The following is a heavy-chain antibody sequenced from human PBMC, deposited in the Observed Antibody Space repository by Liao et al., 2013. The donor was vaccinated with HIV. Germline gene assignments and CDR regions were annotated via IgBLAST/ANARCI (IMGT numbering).Heavy chain of an antibody. CDR3: ARVDSSSWYWYFDL. CDR1: GGSFSGYY. V-gene: IGHV4-34*01. CDR2: INHSGST. Sequence: QVQLQESGPGLVKPSETLSLTCAVYGGSFSGYYWSWIRQPPGKGLEWIGEINHSGSTNYNPSLKSRVTISVDTSKNQFSLKLSSVTAADTAVYYCARVDSSSWYWYFDLWGRGTLVTVSS. J-gene: IGHJ2*01. D-gene: IGHD6-13*01.